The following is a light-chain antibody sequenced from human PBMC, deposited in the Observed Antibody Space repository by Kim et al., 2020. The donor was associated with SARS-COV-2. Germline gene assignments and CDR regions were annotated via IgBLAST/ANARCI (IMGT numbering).Light chain of an antibody. Sequence: ASVGDRVTITCRASQDIANSVAWYQQTPGKVPQVLIDAASTLQSGVPSRFSGSGSGTEFTLTIGSLQTEDVATYYCQKYNRAPWTFGPGTKVDIK. V-gene: IGKV1-27*01. CDR1: QDIANS. CDR2: AAS. CDR3: QKYNRAPWT. J-gene: IGKJ1*01.